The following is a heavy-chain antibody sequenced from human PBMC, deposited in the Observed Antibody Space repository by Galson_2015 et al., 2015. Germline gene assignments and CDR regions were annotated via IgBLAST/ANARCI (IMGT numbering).Heavy chain of an antibody. Sequence: SVKVSCKVSGYTVTELSMHWVRQAPGKGLEWMGGLGRDDGETIYEQKFQGRVTMTEDAYTDTAYMELSSLRSEDTAVYYCSTEPQCRSSSGCAFDYWGQGTLVTVSS. D-gene: IGHD2-2*01. V-gene: IGHV1-24*01. CDR3: STEPQCRSSSGCAFDY. J-gene: IGHJ4*02. CDR1: GYTVTELS. CDR2: LGRDDGET.